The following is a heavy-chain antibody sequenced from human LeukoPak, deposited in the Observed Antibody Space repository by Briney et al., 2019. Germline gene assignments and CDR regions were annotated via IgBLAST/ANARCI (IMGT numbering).Heavy chain of an antibody. V-gene: IGHV3-11*01. CDR2: ISSSGSTI. Sequence: GGSLRLSCAASGFTFSDYYMTWIRQAPGKGLEWVSYISSSGSTIYYADSVKGRFTISRDNAKNSLYLQMNSLRAEDTAVYYCARDRALSSGREYYFDYWGQGTLVTVSS. CDR3: ARDRALSSGREYYFDY. J-gene: IGHJ4*02. CDR1: GFTFSDYY. D-gene: IGHD3-22*01.